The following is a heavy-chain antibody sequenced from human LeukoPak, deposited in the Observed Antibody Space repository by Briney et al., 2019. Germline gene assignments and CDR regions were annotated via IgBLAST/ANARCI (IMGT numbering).Heavy chain of an antibody. V-gene: IGHV6-1*01. CDR2: TYYRSKWYS. Sequence: SQTLSLTCAISGDSVSSNNAAWNWIRQSPSRGLERLGRTYYRSKWYSHYAASVKSRIIIKPDSSKNQFSLQLNSVTPEDTAVYYCARGPGRIDPWGQGILVTVSS. CDR3: ARGPGRIDP. CDR1: GDSVSSNNAA. J-gene: IGHJ5*02.